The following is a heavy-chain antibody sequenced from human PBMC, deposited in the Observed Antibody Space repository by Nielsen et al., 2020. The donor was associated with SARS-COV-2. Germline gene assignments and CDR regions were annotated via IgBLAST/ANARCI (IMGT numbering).Heavy chain of an antibody. CDR1: GFTFDDYA. V-gene: IGHV3-9*01. J-gene: IGHJ4*02. CDR2: ISWNSGNI. CDR3: ACRQDGYNYDTF. D-gene: IGHD5-24*01. Sequence: SLKISCVASGFTFDDYAMHWVRQRPGKGLEWVSGISWNSGNIDYADFVKGRFTISRDNARNTVYLQMNRLGAEDTAVYYCACRQDGYNYDTFWGQGTLVTVSS.